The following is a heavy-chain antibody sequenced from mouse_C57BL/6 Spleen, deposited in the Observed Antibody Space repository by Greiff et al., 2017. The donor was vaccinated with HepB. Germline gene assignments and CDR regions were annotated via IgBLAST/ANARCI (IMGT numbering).Heavy chain of an antibody. D-gene: IGHD2-3*01. J-gene: IGHJ3*01. V-gene: IGHV3-6*01. CDR2: ISYDGSN. Sequence: ESGPGLVKPSQSLSLTCSVTGYSITSGYYWNWIRQFPGNKLEWMGYISYDGSNNYNPSLKNRISITRDTSKNQFFLKLNSVTTEDTATYYCARGDGYYEAWFAYWGQGTLVTVSA. CDR1: GYSITSGYY. CDR3: ARGDGYYEAWFAY.